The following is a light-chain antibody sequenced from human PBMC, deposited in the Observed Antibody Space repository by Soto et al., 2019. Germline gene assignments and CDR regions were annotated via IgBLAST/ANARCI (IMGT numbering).Light chain of an antibody. CDR1: QTSSCG. Sequence: DIQMTQAPSTLSGSGGDRVTITCRARQTSSCGWAWYQQKPGKAPKLLIYKASTLKSGLPSRFSGSGSGTEFTLTISSLQPDDFATYYCQHYNSYPEAFGQGTKVELK. CDR3: QHYNSYPEA. J-gene: IGKJ1*01. V-gene: IGKV1-5*03. CDR2: KAS.